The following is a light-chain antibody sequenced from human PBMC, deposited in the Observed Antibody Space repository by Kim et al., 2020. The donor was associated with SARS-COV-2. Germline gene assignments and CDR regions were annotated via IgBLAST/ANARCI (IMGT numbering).Light chain of an antibody. CDR3: SSYKTSNTFVM. Sequence: SESDGTSIAIPCTGTSSDSVAWYQHYPCTAPTLIIYDVSRRPSGVSSRFSASKSGNTASLPISGLQAEDEADYHCSSYKTSNTFVMFGGGTQLTVL. V-gene: IGLV2-14*03. J-gene: IGLJ3*02. CDR2: DVS. CDR1: SSDS.